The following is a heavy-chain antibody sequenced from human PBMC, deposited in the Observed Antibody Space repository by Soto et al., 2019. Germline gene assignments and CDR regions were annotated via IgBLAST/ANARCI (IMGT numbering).Heavy chain of an antibody. CDR2: IYYSGST. CDR1: GGSISSSSYY. D-gene: IGHD2-2*01. V-gene: IGHV4-39*01. Sequence: QLQLQESGPGLVKPSETLSLTCTVSGGSISSSSYYWGWIRQPPGKGLEWIGSIYYSGSTYYNPSRKSRVTISVDTSKNQFSLKLSSVTAADTAVYYCAARHVPAARLYYYYYMDVWGKGTTVTVSS. CDR3: AARHVPAARLYYYYYMDV. J-gene: IGHJ6*03.